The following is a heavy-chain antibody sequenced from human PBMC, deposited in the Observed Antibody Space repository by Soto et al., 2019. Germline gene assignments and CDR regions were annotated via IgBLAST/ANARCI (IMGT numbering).Heavy chain of an antibody. V-gene: IGHV4-30-4*01. CDR2: IYYSGST. CDR3: ARTYDSSGYYSNWFDP. Sequence: SETLSLTCTVSGGSISSGDYYWSWIRQPPGKGLEWIGYIYYSGSTYYNPSLKSRVTISVDTSKNQFSLKLSSVTAADTAGYYCARTYDSSGYYSNWFDPWGQGTLVTVSS. D-gene: IGHD3-22*01. CDR1: GGSISSGDYY. J-gene: IGHJ5*02.